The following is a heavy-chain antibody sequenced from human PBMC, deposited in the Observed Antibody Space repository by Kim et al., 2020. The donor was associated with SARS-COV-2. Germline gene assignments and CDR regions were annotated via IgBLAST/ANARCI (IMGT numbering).Heavy chain of an antibody. Sequence: GGSLRLSCAASGFTFSSYWMHWVRQAPGKGLVWVSRINSDGSSTSYADSVKGRFTISRDNAKNTLYLQMNSLRAEDTAVYYCARTPTVTTVLGGLYYYYYYGMDVWGQGTTVTVSS. CDR1: GFTFSSYW. CDR3: ARTPTVTTVLGGLYYYYYYGMDV. V-gene: IGHV3-74*01. CDR2: INSDGSST. D-gene: IGHD4-17*01. J-gene: IGHJ6*02.